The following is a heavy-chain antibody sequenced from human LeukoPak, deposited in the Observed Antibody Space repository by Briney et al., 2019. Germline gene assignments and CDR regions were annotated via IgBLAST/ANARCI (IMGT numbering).Heavy chain of an antibody. J-gene: IGHJ6*03. CDR2: IWYDGSNI. CDR1: GGSISSGGYY. V-gene: IGHV3-33*06. CDR3: AKEGDRGEALYYYYMDV. D-gene: IGHD3-10*01. Sequence: LSLTCTVSGGSISSGGYYWSWIRQHPGKGLEWVAAIWYDGSNIFYADSVKGRFTISRDNSKNALYLQMNSLRAEDTADYYCAKEGDRGEALYYYYMDVWGNGTTVTVSS.